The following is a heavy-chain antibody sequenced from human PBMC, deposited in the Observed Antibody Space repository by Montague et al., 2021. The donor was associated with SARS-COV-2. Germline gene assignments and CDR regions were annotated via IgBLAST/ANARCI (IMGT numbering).Heavy chain of an antibody. V-gene: IGHV4-59*01. Sequence: SETLSLTCSVSGGSINNYFYGWIRHRQGPGLERVGYMHSTGSTAXNPSPTRRVIISVDTSKTKISLKLSSVSAADTALYYCARAVVGAKTATIESWGQGTLVTVSS. J-gene: IGHJ4*02. CDR1: GGSINNYF. D-gene: IGHD3-10*01. CDR3: ARAVVGAKTATIES. CDR2: MHSTGST.